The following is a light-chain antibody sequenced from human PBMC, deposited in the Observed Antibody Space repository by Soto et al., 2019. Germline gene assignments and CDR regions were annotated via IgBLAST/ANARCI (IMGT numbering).Light chain of an antibody. J-gene: IGLJ2*01. CDR3: TSYAGSDNVI. Sequence: QSALTQPPSASGSPGQSVTISCTGTSSDVGGHNYVSWYQQHPGKAPKLLIYEVIQRPSGVPDRFSGSKSGNTASLTVSGLQAEDEDDYYCTSYAGSDNVIFGGGTKVTVL. CDR2: EVI. CDR1: SSDVGGHNY. V-gene: IGLV2-8*01.